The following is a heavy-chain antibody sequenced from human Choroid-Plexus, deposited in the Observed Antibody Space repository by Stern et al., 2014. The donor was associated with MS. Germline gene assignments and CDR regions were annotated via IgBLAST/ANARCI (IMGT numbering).Heavy chain of an antibody. V-gene: IGHV3-30*18. D-gene: IGHD2/OR15-2a*01. Sequence: DQLVESGGGVVQPGRPLRLSCGASGFSFSSFGMHWVRPAPGKGLGRVALISYDGSKDYADSVKGRFAISRDNSKNTLYLQMNSLRAEDTAVYYCAKDRQYLTFFFDFWGQGSLVTVSS. CDR2: ISYDGSK. CDR1: GFSFSSFG. CDR3: AKDRQYLTFFFDF. J-gene: IGHJ4*02.